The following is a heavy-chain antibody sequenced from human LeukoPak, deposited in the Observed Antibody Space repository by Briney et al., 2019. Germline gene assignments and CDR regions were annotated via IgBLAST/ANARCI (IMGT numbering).Heavy chain of an antibody. CDR1: GXTFSNYA. J-gene: IGHJ3*02. Sequence: GSLRLSCAASGXTFSNYARSWVRQAPGKGLEWVSAISRSGTDTYYADSVKGRFTISRDDSRNTLYLQMNSLRAEDTAVYFCALYCSGGSCYSIGGAFDIWGQGTLVTVSS. V-gene: IGHV3-23*01. CDR3: ALYCSGGSCYSIGGAFDI. D-gene: IGHD2-15*01. CDR2: ISRSGTDT.